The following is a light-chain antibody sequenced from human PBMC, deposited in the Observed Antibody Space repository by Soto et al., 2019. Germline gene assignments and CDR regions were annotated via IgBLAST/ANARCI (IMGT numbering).Light chain of an antibody. V-gene: IGLV2-23*01. CDR1: SNDVGRYNL. CDR2: EAT. Sequence: QSALTQPASVSGSPEQSITISCTGTSNDVGRYNLVSWYQQHPGKAPQVMIYEATKRPSGVSNRFSGSKSGNTASLTISGLQAEDEADYYCCAYVGSGTVVFGGGTKLTVL. CDR3: CAYVGSGTVV. J-gene: IGLJ3*02.